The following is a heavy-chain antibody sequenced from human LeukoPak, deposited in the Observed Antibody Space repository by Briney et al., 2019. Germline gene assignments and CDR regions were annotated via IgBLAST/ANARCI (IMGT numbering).Heavy chain of an antibody. CDR1: GGSFSGYY. V-gene: IGHV4-34*01. Sequence: SETLSLTCAVYGGSFSGYYWSWIRQPPGKGLEWIGEINHSESTNYNPSLKSRVTISVDTSKNQFSLKLSAVTAADTAVYYCARGLIAAAGYNWFDPWGQGTLVTVSS. CDR3: ARGLIAAAGYNWFDP. J-gene: IGHJ5*02. D-gene: IGHD6-13*01. CDR2: INHSEST.